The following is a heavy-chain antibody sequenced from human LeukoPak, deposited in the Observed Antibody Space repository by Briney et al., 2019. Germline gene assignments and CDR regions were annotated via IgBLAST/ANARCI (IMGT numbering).Heavy chain of an antibody. V-gene: IGHV3-64*04. Sequence: PGGSLRLSCSASGFTFSSYAMHWVRQAPGKGLEYVSGISINGGSTDYADSVKGRFTISRDNSKNTVYLQMNSLRAEDTAVYYCARDSRRILPSDWGQGTLVAVSS. CDR3: ARDSRRILPSD. J-gene: IGHJ4*02. CDR1: GFTFSSYA. CDR2: ISINGGST. D-gene: IGHD2-15*01.